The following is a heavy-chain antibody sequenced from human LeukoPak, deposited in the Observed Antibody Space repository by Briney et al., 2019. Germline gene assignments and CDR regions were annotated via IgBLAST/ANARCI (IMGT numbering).Heavy chain of an antibody. V-gene: IGHV3-9*01. Sequence: GGSLRLSCAASGFTFDDYAMHWVQQAPGKGLEWVSGISWNGGNKGYADSVKGRFTISRDNAKNSLYLQMNSLRAEDAALYYCAKGGAVAVSYYFDCWGQGTLVTVSS. D-gene: IGHD6-19*01. CDR1: GFTFDDYA. CDR2: ISWNGGNK. J-gene: IGHJ4*02. CDR3: AKGGAVAVSYYFDC.